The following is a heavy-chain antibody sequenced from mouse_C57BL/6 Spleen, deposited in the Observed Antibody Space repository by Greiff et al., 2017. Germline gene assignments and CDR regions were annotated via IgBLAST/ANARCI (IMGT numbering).Heavy chain of an antibody. V-gene: IGHV14-3*01. CDR1: GFNIKNTY. CDR3: ARGITTVVAHYYAMDY. D-gene: IGHD1-1*01. CDR2: IDPANGNT. J-gene: IGHJ4*01. Sequence: EVQLQQSVAELVRPGASVKLSCTASGFNIKNTYMHWVKQRPEQGLEWIGRIDPANGNTKYVPKFQGKATITADTSSNTAYLQLSSLTSEDTAIYYCARGITTVVAHYYAMDYWGQGTSVTVSS.